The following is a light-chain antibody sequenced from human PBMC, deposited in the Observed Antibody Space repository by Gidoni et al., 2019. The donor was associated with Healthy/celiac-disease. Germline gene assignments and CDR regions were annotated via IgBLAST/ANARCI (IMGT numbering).Light chain of an antibody. J-gene: IGKJ2*01. V-gene: IGKV4-1*01. CDR2: WAS. CDR1: QSVLYSSNNKKY. CDR3: QQYYSTPYT. Sequence: DLVMTQSPDSLSVSLGESATINCKSSQSVLYSSNNKKYLAWYQQKTGQPPKLLIYWASTRASGVPDRFSGSGSGTDFTLTISRLQAEDVAVYYCQQYYSTPYTFGQGTKLEIK.